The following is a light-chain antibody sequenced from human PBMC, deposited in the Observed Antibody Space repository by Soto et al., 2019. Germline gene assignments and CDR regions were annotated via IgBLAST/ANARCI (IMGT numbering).Light chain of an antibody. CDR3: QQYNNWPRT. V-gene: IGKV3-15*01. J-gene: IGKJ1*01. CDR1: ETVSSN. CDR2: GAS. Sequence: EIVMTPSPASLSVSPGETATLSCRASETVSSNLAWYQQKLGQAPRLLIYGASTRATGIPARFSGSGSGTEFTLTISSLQSEDFAVYYCQQYNNWPRTFGQGTKVDI.